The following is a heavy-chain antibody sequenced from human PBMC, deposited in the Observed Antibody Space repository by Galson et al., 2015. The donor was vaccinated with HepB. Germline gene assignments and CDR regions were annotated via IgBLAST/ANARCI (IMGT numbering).Heavy chain of an antibody. J-gene: IGHJ6*03. CDR3: ARDWFDPIDYDDFPGHHYYYMDV. CDR2: INPSTGDT. D-gene: IGHD4-17*01. CDR1: GYTFTGHY. V-gene: IGHV1-2*06. Sequence: SVKVSCKASGYTFTGHYLHWVRQAPGQGLQWMGRINPSTGDTDYAQGFQGRVTMTRDTSISTAYMELTSLKSDDTAIYYCARDWFDPIDYDDFPGHHYYYMDVWGKGTTVTVSS.